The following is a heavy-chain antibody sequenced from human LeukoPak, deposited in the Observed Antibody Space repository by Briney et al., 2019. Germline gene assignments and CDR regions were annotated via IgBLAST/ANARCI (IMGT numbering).Heavy chain of an antibody. Sequence: ASVKVSCKASGYTFTSYYMHWVRQAPGQGLEWMGIINPSGGSTSYAQKFQGRVTMTRDTSTSTVYMELSSLRSEDTAVYYCARGSPITIFGVVSPSDYWGQGTLVTVSS. CDR1: GYTFTSYY. D-gene: IGHD3-3*01. V-gene: IGHV1-46*01. J-gene: IGHJ4*02. CDR2: INPSGGST. CDR3: ARGSPITIFGVVSPSDY.